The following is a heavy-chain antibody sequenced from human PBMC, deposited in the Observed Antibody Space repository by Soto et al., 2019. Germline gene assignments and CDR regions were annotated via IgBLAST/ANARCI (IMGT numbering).Heavy chain of an antibody. CDR3: AGHGDYVGAVFDY. CDR2: IIPILGIA. V-gene: IGHV1-69*02. D-gene: IGHD4-17*01. J-gene: IGHJ4*02. Sequence: QVQLVQSGAEVKKPGSSVKVSCKASGGTFSSYTISWVRQAPGQGLEWMGRIIPILGIANDAQKFQGRGTIPADKSTSTAYMELSSMRSEDTAVYYCAGHGDYVGAVFDYWGQGTLVTVSS. CDR1: GGTFSSYT.